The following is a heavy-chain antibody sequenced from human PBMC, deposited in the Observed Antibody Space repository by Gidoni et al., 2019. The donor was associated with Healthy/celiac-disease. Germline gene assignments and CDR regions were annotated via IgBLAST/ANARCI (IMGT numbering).Heavy chain of an antibody. CDR1: GFTFSSYG. D-gene: IGHD2-2*01. V-gene: IGHV3-30*18. J-gene: IGHJ4*02. CDR2: ISYDGSNK. Sequence: QVQLVESGGGVVQPGRSLRLSCAASGFTFSSYGMHWVRQAPGKGLEWVAVISYDGSNKYYADSVKGRFTISRDNSKNTLYLQMNSLRAEDTAVYYCAKLPSTRSLDYWGQGTLVTVSS. CDR3: AKLPSTRSLDY.